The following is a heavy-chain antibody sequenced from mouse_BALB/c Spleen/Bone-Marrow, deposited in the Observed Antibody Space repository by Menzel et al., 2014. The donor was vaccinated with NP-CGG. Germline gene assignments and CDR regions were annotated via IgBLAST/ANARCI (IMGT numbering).Heavy chain of an antibody. CDR1: GYTFTSYY. Sequence: LEESGPELVKPGASVKISCKASGYTFTSYYIHWVKQRPGQGLEWIGYIYPRDGSTNYNEKFKGKATLTADTSSSTAYMQLSSLTSEDSAVYFCARMGTDYWGQGTTLTVSS. J-gene: IGHJ2*01. CDR2: IYPRDGST. V-gene: IGHV1S12*01. D-gene: IGHD3-1*01. CDR3: ARMGTDY.